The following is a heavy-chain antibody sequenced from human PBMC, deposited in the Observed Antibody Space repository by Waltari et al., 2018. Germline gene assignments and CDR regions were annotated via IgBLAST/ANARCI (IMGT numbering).Heavy chain of an antibody. CDR2: MNPNSGNA. D-gene: IGHD4-17*01. J-gene: IGHJ4*02. CDR3: TRAMSTVVPADY. CDR1: GYTLTNYD. V-gene: IGHV1-8*03. Sequence: QVQLVQSGAELKRPGAAVKVSCKASGYTLTNYDINWGRPARGQGLEWMGWMNPNSGNAGYAQRFQGRVTLTRDKSISTAFMELSSLTSEDTAVYYCTRAMSTVVPADYWGQGALVTV.